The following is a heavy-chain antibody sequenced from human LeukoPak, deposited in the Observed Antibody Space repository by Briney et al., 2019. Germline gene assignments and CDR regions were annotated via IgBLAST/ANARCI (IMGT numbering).Heavy chain of an antibody. D-gene: IGHD5-12*01. CDR2: IYHSGST. CDR3: AGSCRILDIVATIRARLGGNGFDI. Sequence: SETLSLTCTVSGYSISSGYYWGWIRQPPGKGLEWIGSIYHSGSTYYNPSLKSRVTISVDTSKNQFSLKLSSVTAADKAVYYCAGSCRILDIVATIRARLGGNGFDIWGQGTMVTVSS. V-gene: IGHV4-38-2*02. J-gene: IGHJ3*02. CDR1: GYSISSGYY.